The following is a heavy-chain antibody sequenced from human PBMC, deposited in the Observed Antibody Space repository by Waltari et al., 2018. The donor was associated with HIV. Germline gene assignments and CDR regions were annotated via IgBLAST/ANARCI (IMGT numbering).Heavy chain of an antibody. CDR1: GFIFGNNW. J-gene: IGHJ4*02. CDR2: IDRDGRV. V-gene: IGHV3-NL1*01. D-gene: IGHD5-18*01. CDR3: ATHPLDDAYNHGHDF. Sequence: QVQLVESGGTQVRPGGSLRLSCVGSGFIFGNNWLHWVRQVPGKGLQWITRIDRDGRVFTNEGLVTGRFTISRDNSKNTLYLQMNSLRDEDTAMYYWATHPLDDAYNHGHDFWGQGTLVTVSS.